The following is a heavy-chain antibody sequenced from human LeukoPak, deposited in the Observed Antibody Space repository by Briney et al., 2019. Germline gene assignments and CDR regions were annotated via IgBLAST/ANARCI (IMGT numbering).Heavy chain of an antibody. V-gene: IGHV3-30*02. D-gene: IGHD3-22*01. CDR2: IRYDGSNK. Sequence: GGSLRLSCAASGFTFSSYGMHWVRQAPGKGLEWVAFIRYDGSNKYYADSVKGRFTISRDNSKNTLYLQMNSLRSEDTAVYYCAREGGTGGYYYDSSGYPVHWFDPWGQGTLVTVSS. CDR3: AREGGTGGYYYDSSGYPVHWFDP. J-gene: IGHJ5*02. CDR1: GFTFSSYG.